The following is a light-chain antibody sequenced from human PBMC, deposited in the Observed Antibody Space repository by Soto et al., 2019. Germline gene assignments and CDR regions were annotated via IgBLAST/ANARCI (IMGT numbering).Light chain of an antibody. J-gene: IGKJ4*01. CDR3: HQYNGYPLT. CDR2: DVS. V-gene: IGKV1-5*01. Sequence: DIQMTQSPSTLSASVGDRVTITCRASQTLRTWLAWYQQKPGKAPKLLIYDVSILQSGVPSRFSGSGSGTEFTLTISSLQPADFATYYCHQYNGYPLTFGGGTKVEFK. CDR1: QTLRTW.